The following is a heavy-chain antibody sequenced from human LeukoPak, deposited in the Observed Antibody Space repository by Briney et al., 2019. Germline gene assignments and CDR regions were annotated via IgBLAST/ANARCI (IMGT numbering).Heavy chain of an antibody. V-gene: IGHV4-59*01. Sequence: SETLSLTCTVSGGSISSYYWSWIRQPPGKGLEWIGYIYYSGSTNYNPSLKSRVTISVDTSKNQFSPKLSSVTAADTAVYYCARNSDYYGSGSYDYWGQGTLVTVSS. D-gene: IGHD3-10*01. J-gene: IGHJ4*02. CDR3: ARNSDYYGSGSYDY. CDR1: GGSISSYY. CDR2: IYYSGST.